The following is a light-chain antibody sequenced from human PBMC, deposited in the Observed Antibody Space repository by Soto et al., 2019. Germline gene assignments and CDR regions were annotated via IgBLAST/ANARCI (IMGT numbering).Light chain of an antibody. CDR1: QSISSY. Sequence: DIQMTQSPSSLSASVGDRVTITCRASQSISSYLNWYQQKLGKAPKLLIYAASSLQSGVPSRFSGSGSGTEFTLTISSLQPEDFATYYCLQHNSYPLTFGGGTKVDI. V-gene: IGKV1-17*01. CDR3: LQHNSYPLT. J-gene: IGKJ4*01. CDR2: AAS.